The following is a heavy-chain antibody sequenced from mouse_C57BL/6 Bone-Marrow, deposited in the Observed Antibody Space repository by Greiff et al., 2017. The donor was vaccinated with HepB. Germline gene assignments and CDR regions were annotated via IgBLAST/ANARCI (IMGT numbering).Heavy chain of an antibody. CDR3: SRQKRYLAWFAY. V-gene: IGHV1-81*01. Sequence: VQLQQSGAELARPGASVKLSCKASGYTFTSYGISWVKQRTGQGLEWIGEIYPRSGNTYYNEKFKGKATLTADKSSSTAYMELLSLTSEDSAVYFCSRQKRYLAWFAYWGQGTLVTVSA. CDR2: IYPRSGNT. J-gene: IGHJ3*01. D-gene: IGHD2-14*01. CDR1: GYTFTSYG.